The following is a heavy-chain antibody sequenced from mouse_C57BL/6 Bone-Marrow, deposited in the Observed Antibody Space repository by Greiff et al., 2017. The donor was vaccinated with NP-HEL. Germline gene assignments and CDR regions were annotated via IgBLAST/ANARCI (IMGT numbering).Heavy chain of an antibody. D-gene: IGHD1-1*01. CDR2: ISDGGSYT. V-gene: IGHV5-4*03. Sequence: EVKLEESGGGLVKPGGSLKLSCAASGFTFSSYAMSWVRQTPEKRLEWVATISDGGSYTYYPDNVKGRFTISRDNAKNNLYLQMSHLKSEDTAMYYCARIFYYYYVFDYWGQGTTLTVSS. CDR3: ARIFYYYYVFDY. J-gene: IGHJ2*01. CDR1: GFTFSSYA.